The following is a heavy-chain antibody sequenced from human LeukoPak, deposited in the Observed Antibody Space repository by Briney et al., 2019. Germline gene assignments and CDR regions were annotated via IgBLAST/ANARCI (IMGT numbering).Heavy chain of an antibody. V-gene: IGHV4-59*08. Sequence: PSETVSLTCTVSGGSISSYYWSWIRQPPGKGLEWIGYIYYSGSTNYNPSLKSRVTISVDTSKNQFSLKLSSVTAADTAVYYCARGPVVPAAMKYYYYYYMDVWGKGTTVTVSS. CDR1: GGSISSYY. CDR3: ARGPVVPAAMKYYYYYYMDV. D-gene: IGHD2-2*01. J-gene: IGHJ6*03. CDR2: IYYSGST.